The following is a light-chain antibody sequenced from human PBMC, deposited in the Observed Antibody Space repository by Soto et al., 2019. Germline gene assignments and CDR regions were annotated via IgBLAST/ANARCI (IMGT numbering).Light chain of an antibody. CDR1: SSDVGRHNA. V-gene: IGLV2-14*03. J-gene: IGLJ1*01. CDR2: DVS. CDR3: SSYRVGGSYV. Sequence: QSALTQPASVSGSPGQSSPISCSGTSSDVGRHNAVSWYQQHPGKVPQLMIYDVSIRPSGISGRLSASKSGNMASLTISGLQAEDEADYYCSSYRVGGSYVFGTGNKVTVL.